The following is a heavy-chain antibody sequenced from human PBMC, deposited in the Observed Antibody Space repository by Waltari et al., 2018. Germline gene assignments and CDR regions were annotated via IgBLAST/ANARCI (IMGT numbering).Heavy chain of an antibody. CDR3: ATGSVWSGYYERRVPRVNFDY. CDR2: VDPEDGET. D-gene: IGHD3-3*01. CDR1: GYTFTDYY. J-gene: IGHJ4*02. Sequence: AEVKKPGESLKISCKGSGYTFTDYYMHWVQQAPGKGLEWMGRVDPEDGETIYAEKFQGRVTITADTSTDTAYMELSSLRSEDTAVYYCATGSVWSGYYERRVPRVNFDYWGQGTLVTVSS. V-gene: IGHV1-69-2*01.